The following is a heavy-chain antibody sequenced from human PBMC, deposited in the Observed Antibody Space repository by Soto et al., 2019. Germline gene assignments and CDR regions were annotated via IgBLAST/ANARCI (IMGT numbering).Heavy chain of an antibody. CDR2: ISGSGGST. CDR3: AKVKLHPVNYGMDV. J-gene: IGHJ6*02. Sequence: HPGGSLRLSCAASGFTFSSYAMSWVRQAPGKGLEWVSAISGSGGSTYYADSVKGRFTISRDNSKNTLYLQMNSLRAEDTAVYYCAKVKLHPVNYGMDVWGQGTTVTVSS. CDR1: GFTFSSYA. D-gene: IGHD1-7*01. V-gene: IGHV3-23*01.